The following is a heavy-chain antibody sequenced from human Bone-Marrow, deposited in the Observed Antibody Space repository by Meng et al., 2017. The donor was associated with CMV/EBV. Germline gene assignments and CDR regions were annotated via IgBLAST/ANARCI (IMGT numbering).Heavy chain of an antibody. D-gene: IGHD3-10*01. CDR2: IFSNDEK. Sequence: SGPTLVQPTETLTLTCTVSGFSLSNARMGVSWIRQPPGKALEWLAHIFSNDEKSYSTSLKSRLTISKDTSKSQVVLTMTNMDPVDTATYYCARIGKRFGELTWFDPWGQGTLVTVSS. CDR1: GFSLSNARMG. V-gene: IGHV2-26*01. CDR3: ARIGKRFGELTWFDP. J-gene: IGHJ5*02.